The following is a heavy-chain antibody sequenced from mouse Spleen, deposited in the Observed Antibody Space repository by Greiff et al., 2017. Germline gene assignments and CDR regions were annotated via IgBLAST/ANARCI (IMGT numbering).Heavy chain of an antibody. D-gene: IGHD3-3*01. CDR3: ARGTWDKFAY. CDR2: IDPSDSYT. J-gene: IGHJ3*01. Sequence: QVQLKQPGAELVKPGASVKLSCKASGYTFTSYWMQWVKQRPGQGLEWIGEIDPSDSYTNYNQKFKGKATLTVDTSSSTAYMQLSSLTSEDSAVYYCARGTWDKFAYWGQGTLVTVSA. CDR1: GYTFTSYW. V-gene: IGHV1-50*01.